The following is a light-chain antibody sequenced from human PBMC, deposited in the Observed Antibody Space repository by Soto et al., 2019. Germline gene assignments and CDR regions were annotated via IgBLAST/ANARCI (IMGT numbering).Light chain of an antibody. V-gene: IGLV2-14*01. CDR2: EVS. J-gene: IGLJ2*01. Sequence: QSALTQPASVSGSPGQSITISCTGSSSDVGGYNYVSWYQQHPGKAPKLMIYEVSNRPSGVSNRFSGSKSGNTAPLTISGLQAEDEADYYCSSYTRTTLVVFGGGTKLTVL. CDR3: SSYTRTTLVV. CDR1: SSDVGGYNY.